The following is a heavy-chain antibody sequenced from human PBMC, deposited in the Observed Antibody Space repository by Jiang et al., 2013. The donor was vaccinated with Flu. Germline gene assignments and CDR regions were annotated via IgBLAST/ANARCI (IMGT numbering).Heavy chain of an antibody. CDR2: IDPSDSYT. CDR3: AITPILLNGVVTAITY. CDR1: GYSFTSYW. Sequence: GAEVKKPGESLRISCKGSGYSFTSYWISWVRQMPGKGLEWMGRIDPSDSYTNYSPSFQGHVTISADKSISTAYLQWSSLKASDTAMYYCAITPILLNGVVTAITYWGQGTLVTVSS. D-gene: IGHD2-21*02. J-gene: IGHJ4*02. V-gene: IGHV5-10-1*01.